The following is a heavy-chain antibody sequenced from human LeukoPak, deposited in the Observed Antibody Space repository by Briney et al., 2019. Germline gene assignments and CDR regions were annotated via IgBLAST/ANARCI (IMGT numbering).Heavy chain of an antibody. CDR1: GFTFSSYA. CDR3: AKKAEVFGDSVTQH. D-gene: IGHD4-17*01. Sequence: GGSLRLSCTASGFTFSSYAMSWVRQAPGKGLEGVSVISGSGGSTYYADSVKGRFTISRDNSKNTLYLQMNSLRAEDTAVYYCAKKAEVFGDSVTQHWGQGTLVTVSS. CDR2: ISGSGGST. J-gene: IGHJ1*01. V-gene: IGHV3-23*01.